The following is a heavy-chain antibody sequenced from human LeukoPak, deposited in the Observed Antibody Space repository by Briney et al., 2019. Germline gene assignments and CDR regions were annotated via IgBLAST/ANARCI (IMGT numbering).Heavy chain of an antibody. J-gene: IGHJ4*02. V-gene: IGHV3-20*04. Sequence: GGSLRLSCAASGFTFDDYAMNWVRQAPGKGLAGVCGINWNGGSTGYADSVKGRFTIFRDNAKKSLYLQMNSLRAEDTALYYCARDSGWKALEYWGQGTLVTVSS. CDR2: INWNGGST. CDR3: ARDSGWKALEY. D-gene: IGHD3-10*01. CDR1: GFTFDDYA.